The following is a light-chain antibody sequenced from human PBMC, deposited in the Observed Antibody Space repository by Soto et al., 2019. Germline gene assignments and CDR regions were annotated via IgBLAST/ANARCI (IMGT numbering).Light chain of an antibody. CDR3: QQRSNWPPS. V-gene: IGKV3-11*01. Sequence: EIVIAQAPPTVSVYPGQGAEFCXRASQSVSSYLAWYQQKPGQAPRLLIYDASNRATGIPARFSGSGSGTDFPLTISSLELEDFAVYYCQQRSNWPPSSGQGTRLEIK. J-gene: IGKJ5*01. CDR1: QSVSSY. CDR2: DAS.